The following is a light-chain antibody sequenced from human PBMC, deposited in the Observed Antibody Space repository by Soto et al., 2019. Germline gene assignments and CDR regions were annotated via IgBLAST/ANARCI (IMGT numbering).Light chain of an antibody. Sequence: EIVLTQSPGTLSLSPGERATLSCRASQSVSSSYLAWYQQKPGQAPRLLISGASSRATGIPDRFSGSGSGTDFTLTISRLEAEDFAVYYCQQYGRSSGTFGQGTKVEIK. J-gene: IGKJ1*01. CDR2: GAS. CDR3: QQYGRSSGT. V-gene: IGKV3-20*01. CDR1: QSVSSSY.